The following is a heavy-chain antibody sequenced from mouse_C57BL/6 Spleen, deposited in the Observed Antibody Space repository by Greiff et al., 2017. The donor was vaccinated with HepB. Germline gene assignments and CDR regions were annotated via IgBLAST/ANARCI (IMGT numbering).Heavy chain of an antibody. D-gene: IGHD2-12*01. J-gene: IGHJ4*01. CDR1: GSSFTGYY. CDR3: ARNYKGDY. V-gene: IGHV1-42*01. Sequence: VQLQQSGPELVKPGASVKISCKASGSSFTGYYMTWVKQSPEKSLEWIGEINPSTGDTTYNQKFKAKATLTVDKSSSTAYMQLKSLTSDDSAVYDCARNYKGDYWGQGTSVTVSS. CDR2: INPSTGDT.